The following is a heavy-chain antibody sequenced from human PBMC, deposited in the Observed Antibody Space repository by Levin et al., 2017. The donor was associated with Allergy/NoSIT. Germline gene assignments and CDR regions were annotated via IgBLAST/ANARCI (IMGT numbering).Heavy chain of an antibody. V-gene: IGHV3-48*02. CDR2: ISSTTITI. Sequence: QPGGSLRLSCAASGFTFSDYAMNWVRQAPGKGLEWVSYISSTTITIFYADSVKGRFTVSRDNAKNSLYLQMNSLRDEDTAVYYCARGISGPTAGIGYWGQGTLVTVSS. D-gene: IGHD6-13*01. CDR3: ARGISGPTAGIGY. CDR1: GFTFSDYA. J-gene: IGHJ4*02.